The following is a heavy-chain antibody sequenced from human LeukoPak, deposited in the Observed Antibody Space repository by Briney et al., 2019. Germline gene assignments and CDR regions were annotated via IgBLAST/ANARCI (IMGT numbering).Heavy chain of an antibody. CDR3: ARRSSSSWYGAFDI. V-gene: IGHV5-51*01. D-gene: IGHD6-13*01. J-gene: IGHJ3*02. CDR1: GYSFTTYW. Sequence: GESLKISCKGSGYSFTTYWIGWVRQMPGRGLEWLGIIYPGDSDTRYSPSFQGQVTISADKSISTAYLQWSSLKASDTAMYYCARRSSSSWYGAFDIWGQGTMVTVSS. CDR2: IYPGDSDT.